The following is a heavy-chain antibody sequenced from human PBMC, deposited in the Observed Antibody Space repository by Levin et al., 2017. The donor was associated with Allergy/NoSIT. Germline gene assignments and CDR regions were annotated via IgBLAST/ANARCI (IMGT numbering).Heavy chain of an antibody. CDR2: IRNKAHGGTT. CDR1: GFTFGDYA. V-gene: IGHV3-49*04. CDR3: ARGGPPNYDYNWGSYRDGYFDY. D-gene: IGHD3-16*02. Sequence: GESLKISCTGSGFTFGDYAMSWVRQAPGKGLEWVGFIRNKAHGGTTEYAASVKGRLTISRDDSKSIAYLQMNSLTTEDTAVYFCARGGPPNYDYNWGSYRDGYFDYWGQGTLVTVSS. J-gene: IGHJ4*02.